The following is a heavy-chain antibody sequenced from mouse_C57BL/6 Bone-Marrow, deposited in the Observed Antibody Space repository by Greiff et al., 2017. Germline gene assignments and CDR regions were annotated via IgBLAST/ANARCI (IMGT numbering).Heavy chain of an antibody. Sequence: VQLQQPGAELVKPGASVKMSCKASGYTFTSYWITWVKQRPGQGLEWIGDIYPGSGSTNYNEQFKSKATLTVDTSSSTSYMQLSSLTSEDSAVYYCANSLLWYFDVWGTGTTVTVSS. V-gene: IGHV1-55*01. CDR1: GYTFTSYW. CDR2: IYPGSGST. CDR3: ANSLLWYFDV. J-gene: IGHJ1*03.